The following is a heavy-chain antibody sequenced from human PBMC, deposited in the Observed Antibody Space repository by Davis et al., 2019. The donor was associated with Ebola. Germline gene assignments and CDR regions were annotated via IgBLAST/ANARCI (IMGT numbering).Heavy chain of an antibody. CDR2: IYYSGST. D-gene: IGHD3-9*01. Sequence: SETLSLTCTVSGGSISSSSYYWGWIRQPPGKGLEWIGYIYYSGSTNYNPSLKSRVTISVDTSKNQFSLKLSSVTAADTAVYYCASTDYDILTGDRHFDYWGQGTLVTVSS. V-gene: IGHV4-61*05. J-gene: IGHJ4*02. CDR1: GGSISSSSYY. CDR3: ASTDYDILTGDRHFDY.